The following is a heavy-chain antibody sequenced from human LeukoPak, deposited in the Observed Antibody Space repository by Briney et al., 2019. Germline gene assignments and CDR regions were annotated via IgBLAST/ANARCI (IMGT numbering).Heavy chain of an antibody. V-gene: IGHV3-30-3*01. J-gene: IGHJ6*02. CDR1: GFTFSSYV. CDR3: ARDLYCSSTSCYLSVYYYYGMDV. Sequence: GRSLRLSCAASGFTFSSYVMHWVRQAPGKGLEWVAVISYDGNNKYYADSVKGRFTISRDNSKNTLYLQMNSLRAEDTAVYYCARDLYCSSTSCYLSVYYYYGMDVWGQGTTVTVSS. CDR2: ISYDGNNK. D-gene: IGHD2-2*01.